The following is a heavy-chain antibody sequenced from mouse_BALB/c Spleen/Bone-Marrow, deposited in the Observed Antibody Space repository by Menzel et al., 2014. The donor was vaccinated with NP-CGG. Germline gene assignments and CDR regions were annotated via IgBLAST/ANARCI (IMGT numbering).Heavy chain of an antibody. J-gene: IGHJ4*01. D-gene: IGHD1-1*02. CDR2: IDPANGNT. CDR1: GFNIKDTY. Sequence: VQLQQSGAELVKPGASVKLSCTASGFNIKDTYMHWVKQRPEQGLEWIGRIDPANGNTKYDPKFQGKATITADTSSNTAYPQLSSLTSEDTAVYYCARVKLWSYAMDYWGQGTSVTVSS. V-gene: IGHV14-3*02. CDR3: ARVKLWSYAMDY.